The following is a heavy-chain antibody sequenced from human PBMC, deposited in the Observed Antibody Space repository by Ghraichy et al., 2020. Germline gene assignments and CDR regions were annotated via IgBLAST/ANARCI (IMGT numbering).Heavy chain of an antibody. CDR1: GGSFSGYY. V-gene: IGHV4-34*01. CDR2: INHSGST. Sequence: SETLSLTCAVYGGSFSGYYWSWIRQPPGKGLECIGEINHSGSTNYNPSLKSRVTISVDTSKNQFSLNLSSVTAADTAVYYCARGHGAFYYWGQGTLVTVSS. D-gene: IGHD3-16*01. CDR3: ARGHGAFYY. J-gene: IGHJ4*02.